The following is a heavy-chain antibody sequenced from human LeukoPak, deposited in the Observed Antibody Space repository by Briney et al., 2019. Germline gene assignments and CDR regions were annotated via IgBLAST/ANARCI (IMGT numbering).Heavy chain of an antibody. CDR2: IRRRAFGETA. Sequence: GGSLRLSCTASGFTFGDYAVSWVRRAPGRGLEWVGLIRRRAFGETADYAASVKGRFTISRDDSKSIAHLQMNSLKTEDTAVYYCTREGAAAAYGMGVWGQGTTVTVSS. CDR1: GFTFGDYA. J-gene: IGHJ6*02. V-gene: IGHV3-49*04. CDR3: TREGAAAAYGMGV. D-gene: IGHD6-13*01.